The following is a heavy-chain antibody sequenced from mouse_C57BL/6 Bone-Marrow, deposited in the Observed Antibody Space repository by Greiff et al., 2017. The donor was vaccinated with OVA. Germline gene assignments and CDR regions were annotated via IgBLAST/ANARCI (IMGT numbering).Heavy chain of an antibody. CDR1: GYSITSGYY. Sequence: EVQLVESGPGLVKPSQSLSLTCSVTGYSITSGYYWNWIRQFPGNKLEWMGYISYDGSNNYNPSLKNRISITRATSKNQFFLKLNSVTTEDTATYYCARRHLGTVVGYFDVWGTGTTVTVSS. D-gene: IGHD1-1*01. V-gene: IGHV3-6*01. CDR3: ARRHLGTVVGYFDV. CDR2: ISYDGSN. J-gene: IGHJ1*03.